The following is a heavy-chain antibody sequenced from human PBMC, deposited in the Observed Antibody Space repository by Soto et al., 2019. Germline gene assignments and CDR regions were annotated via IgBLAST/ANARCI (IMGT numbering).Heavy chain of an antibody. D-gene: IGHD6-6*01. V-gene: IGHV1-58*02. CDR3: AADRWEQLGYYYMDV. CDR1: GFTFTSSA. J-gene: IGHJ6*03. Sequence: ASVKVSCKAAGFTFTSSAMQWVRQARGQRLEWIGWIVVGSGNTNYAQKFQERVTITRDMSTSTAYMELSSLRSEDTAVYYCAADRWEQLGYYYMDVWGKGTTVTVSS. CDR2: IVVGSGNT.